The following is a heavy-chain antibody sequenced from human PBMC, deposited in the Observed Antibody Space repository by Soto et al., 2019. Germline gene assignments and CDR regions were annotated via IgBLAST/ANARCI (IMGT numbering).Heavy chain of an antibody. CDR3: ARDKSMTIFGVVPNWFDP. CDR2: IIPIFGTA. J-gene: IGHJ5*02. CDR1: GYTFTTYG. D-gene: IGHD3-3*01. Sequence: SVKVSCKASGYTFTTYGISWVRQAPGQGLEWMGGIIPIFGTANYAQKFQGRVTITADESTSTAYMELSSLRSEDTAVYYCARDKSMTIFGVVPNWFDPWGQGTLVTLSS. V-gene: IGHV1-69*13.